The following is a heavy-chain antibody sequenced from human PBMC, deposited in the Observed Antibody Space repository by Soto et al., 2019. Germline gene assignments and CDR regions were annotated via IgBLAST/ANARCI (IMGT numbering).Heavy chain of an antibody. V-gene: IGHV1-46*01. CDR2: INPSGGST. Sequence: ASVKVSCKASGYTFTIYYMHCVLQSPVQWLDWMGIINPSGGSTSYAQKFQGRVTMTRDTSTSTVYMELSSLRSEDTAVYYCAKSNYGGDDYFQYGLDVWGQGTTVTVSS. J-gene: IGHJ6*02. CDR3: AKSNYGGDDYFQYGLDV. CDR1: GYTFTIYY. D-gene: IGHD2-21*02.